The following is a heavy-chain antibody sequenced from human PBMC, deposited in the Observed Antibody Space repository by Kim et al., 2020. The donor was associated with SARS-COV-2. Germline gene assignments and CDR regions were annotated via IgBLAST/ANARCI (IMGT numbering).Heavy chain of an antibody. D-gene: IGHD7-27*01. Sequence: YADSVKCRLTLSGENAKHTLYLQMNSLRAEDTALYYCARETFNWGKYFDYWGQGTLVTVSS. CDR3: ARETFNWGKYFDY. V-gene: IGHV3-74*01. J-gene: IGHJ4*02.